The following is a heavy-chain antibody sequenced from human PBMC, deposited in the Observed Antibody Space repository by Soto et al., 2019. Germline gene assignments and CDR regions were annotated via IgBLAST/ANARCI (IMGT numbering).Heavy chain of an antibody. Sequence: SETLSLTCAFYGGSFSNYYWSLIRQPPGKGLEWIGEINQGGSTTYNPSLKSRVTMSLDTSKNQYFLKLNSVTAADTAVYYCAPVRNFDKLFSLWGQGTPVTVSS. CDR2: INQGGST. CDR3: APVRNFDKLFSL. V-gene: IGHV4-34*01. D-gene: IGHD3-9*01. CDR1: GGSFSNYY. J-gene: IGHJ4*02.